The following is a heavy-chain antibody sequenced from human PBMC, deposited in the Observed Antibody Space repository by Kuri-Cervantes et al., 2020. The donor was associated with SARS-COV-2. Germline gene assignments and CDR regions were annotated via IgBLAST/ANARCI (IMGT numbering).Heavy chain of an antibody. J-gene: IGHJ4*02. CDR3: AMATNYYDSSGYSFSTGGCFDY. Sequence: GGSLRLSCAASGFTFSSYWMSWVRQAPGKGLEWVANIKQDGSEKYYVDSVKGRFTISRDNAKNSLYLQMNSLRAEDTAVYYCAMATNYYDSSGYSFSTGGCFDYWGQGTLVTVSS. CDR2: IKQDGSEK. V-gene: IGHV3-7*01. CDR1: GFTFSSYW. D-gene: IGHD3-22*01.